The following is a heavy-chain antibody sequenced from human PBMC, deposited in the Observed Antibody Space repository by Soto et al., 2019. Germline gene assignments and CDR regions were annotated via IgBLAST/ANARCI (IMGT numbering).Heavy chain of an antibody. V-gene: IGHV3-15*01. CDR3: TTSLGDDFWSGYTNYYYHGMDV. Sequence: GGSLRLSCAASGFTFSNAWMSWVRQAPGKGLEWVGRIKSKTDGGTTDYAAPVKGRFTISRDDSKNTLYLQMNSLKTEDTAVYYCTTSLGDDFWSGYTNYYYHGMDVWGQGTTVTVSS. D-gene: IGHD3-3*01. CDR2: IKSKTDGGTT. J-gene: IGHJ6*02. CDR1: GFTFSNAW.